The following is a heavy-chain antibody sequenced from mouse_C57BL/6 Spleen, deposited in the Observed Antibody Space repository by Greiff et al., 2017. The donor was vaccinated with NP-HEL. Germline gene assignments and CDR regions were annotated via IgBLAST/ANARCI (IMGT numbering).Heavy chain of an antibody. V-gene: IGHV1-59*01. CDR1: GYTFTSYW. J-gene: IGHJ3*01. CDR2: IDPSDSYT. D-gene: IGHD2-2*01. Sequence: QVQLQQPGAELVRPGTSVKLSCKASGYTFTSYWMHWVKQRPGQGLEWIGVIDPSDSYTNYNQKFKGKATLTVDTSSSTAYMQLSSLTSEDSAVYYCARSGYDDAYWGQGTLVTVSA. CDR3: ARSGYDDAY.